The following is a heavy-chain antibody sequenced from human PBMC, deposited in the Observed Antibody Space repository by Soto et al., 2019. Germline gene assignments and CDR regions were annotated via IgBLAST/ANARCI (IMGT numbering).Heavy chain of an antibody. V-gene: IGHV1-3*01. CDR3: ARDILSVDPRANDAFDV. J-gene: IGHJ3*01. D-gene: IGHD2-8*02. CDR2: INPDNGNT. Sequence: QVQLVQSGAEVRKPGASVNISCRASGFSFSDNLINWVRQAPGQSLEWMGWINPDNGNTSYSQTFQGRVTISRHSSASLAYVEVSDPTSEDTAVYYCARDILSVDPRANDAFDVWGQWTMVTVSS. CDR1: GFSFSDNL.